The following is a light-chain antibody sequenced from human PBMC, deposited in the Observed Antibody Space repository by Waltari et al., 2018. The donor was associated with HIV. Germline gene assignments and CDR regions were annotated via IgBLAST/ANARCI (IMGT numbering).Light chain of an antibody. CDR2: GVN. J-gene: IGLJ3*02. V-gene: IGLV2-14*03. CDR3: NSFSDTDTLV. CDR1: NGDVGSYNL. Sequence: QSALTQPASVSGSPGHSVPISCTGTNGDVGSYNLVSWYQQYPGRAPQLIIYGVNSRPSGVSDLFSGSKSGNTASLTISGLRADDEADYYCNSFSDTDTLVFGGGTRLTVL.